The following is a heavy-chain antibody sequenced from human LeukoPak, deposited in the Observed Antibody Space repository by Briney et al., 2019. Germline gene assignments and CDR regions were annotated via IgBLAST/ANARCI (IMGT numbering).Heavy chain of an antibody. J-gene: IGHJ5*02. CDR3: ARLGYQLLRDNWFDP. V-gene: IGHV3-23*01. CDR2: SSGSGGRT. D-gene: IGHD2-2*01. CDR1: GFTFSSYA. Sequence: GGSLRLSCAASGFTFSSYAMSWVRQAPGKGLEWVSASSGSGGRTYYADSVKGRFTISRDNSKNTLNLQMNSLRAEDTAVYYCARLGYQLLRDNWFDPWGKGTLVTVSS.